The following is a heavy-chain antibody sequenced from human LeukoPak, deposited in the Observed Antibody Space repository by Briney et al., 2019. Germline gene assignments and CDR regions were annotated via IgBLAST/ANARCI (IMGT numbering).Heavy chain of an antibody. Sequence: HPGGSLRLSCAASRFTFSSYAMSWVRQAPGKGLEWVSAISGSGGSTYYADSVKGRFTISRDNSKNTLYLQMNSLRAEDTAVYYCEMSGSYVPYYFDYWGQGTLVTVSS. D-gene: IGHD1-26*01. CDR2: ISGSGGST. J-gene: IGHJ4*02. V-gene: IGHV3-23*01. CDR1: RFTFSSYA. CDR3: EMSGSYVPYYFDY.